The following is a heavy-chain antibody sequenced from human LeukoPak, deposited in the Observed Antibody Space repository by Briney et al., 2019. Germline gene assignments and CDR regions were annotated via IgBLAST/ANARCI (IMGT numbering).Heavy chain of an antibody. Sequence: SETLSLTCVLYGGSSTNYFWSWIRQPPGKGLEWIGEINRSASTNYNPSLKSRVTISIDASKNQFSLKLSSVTAADTAVYYCAGGIVVVPAALRESAWFDPWGQGTLVTVSS. CDR1: GGSSTNYF. V-gene: IGHV4-34*01. D-gene: IGHD2-2*01. CDR2: INRSAST. CDR3: AGGIVVVPAALRESAWFDP. J-gene: IGHJ5*02.